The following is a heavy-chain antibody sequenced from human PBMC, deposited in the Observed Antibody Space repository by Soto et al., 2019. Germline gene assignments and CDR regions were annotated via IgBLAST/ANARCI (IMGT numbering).Heavy chain of an antibody. D-gene: IGHD3-22*01. CDR1: GGSISSSSYY. Sequence: SETLSLTCTVSGGSISSSSYYWGWIRQPPGKGLEWIGSIYYSGSTYYNPSLKSRVTISVDTPKNQFSLKLSSVTVADTAVYYCARGRYDSSGYYYYFEYWGQGTLVTVSS. CDR3: ARGRYDSSGYYYYFEY. CDR2: IYYSGST. V-gene: IGHV4-39*07. J-gene: IGHJ4*02.